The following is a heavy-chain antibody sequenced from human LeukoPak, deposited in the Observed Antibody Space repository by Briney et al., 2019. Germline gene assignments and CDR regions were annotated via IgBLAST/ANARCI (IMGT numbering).Heavy chain of an antibody. Sequence: GGSLRLSCAASGFIVSSNYMSWVRQAPGKGLEWVSSISSSSSYIYYADSVKGRFTISRDNAKNSLYLQMNSLRAEGTAVYYCAKQLRYFDWVDYYYMDVWGKGTTVTISS. CDR2: ISSSSSYI. V-gene: IGHV3-21*04. J-gene: IGHJ6*03. D-gene: IGHD3-9*01. CDR3: AKQLRYFDWVDYYYMDV. CDR1: GFIVSSNY.